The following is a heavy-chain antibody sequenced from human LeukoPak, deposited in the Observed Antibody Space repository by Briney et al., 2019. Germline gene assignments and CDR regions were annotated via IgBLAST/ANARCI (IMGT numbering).Heavy chain of an antibody. V-gene: IGHV3-48*04. CDR1: GFTFSSYS. CDR2: ISSSGTTI. Sequence: GGSLRLSCAASGFTFSSYSMSWIRQAPGKGLEWVSYISSSGTTIYYADSVKGRFTISRDNAKNSLYLQMNSLGAEDTAVYYCAKAYGSGVPTLFDYWGQGTLVTVSS. J-gene: IGHJ4*02. CDR3: AKAYGSGVPTLFDY. D-gene: IGHD3-10*01.